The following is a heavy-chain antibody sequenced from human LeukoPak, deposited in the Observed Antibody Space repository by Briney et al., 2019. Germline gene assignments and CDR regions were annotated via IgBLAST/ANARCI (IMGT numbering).Heavy chain of an antibody. CDR2: ISGSGGST. V-gene: IGHV3-23*01. CDR1: GFTFSSYA. J-gene: IGHJ6*03. D-gene: IGHD3-3*01. CDR3: AKVRAPVDYYPYYYCMDV. Sequence: GGSLRLSCAASGFTFSSYAMSWVRQAPGKGLEWVSAISGSGGSTYYADSVKGRFTISRDNSKNTLYLQMNSLRAEDTAVYYCAKVRAPVDYYPYYYCMDVWGKGTTVTVSS.